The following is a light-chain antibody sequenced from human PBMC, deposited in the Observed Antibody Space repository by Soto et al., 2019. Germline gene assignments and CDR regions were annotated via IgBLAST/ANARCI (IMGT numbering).Light chain of an antibody. CDR3: QQYGSSGT. V-gene: IGKV3-20*01. J-gene: IGKJ1*01. Sequence: EIVLTQSPGTLSLSPGERATLSCRASQSVSSSYLAWYQQKPGQAPRFLIYGASSRATGIPDRFSGSGSGTDFTLTISRLETEDFAVYYCQQYGSSGTFGQGTKVDIX. CDR2: GAS. CDR1: QSVSSSY.